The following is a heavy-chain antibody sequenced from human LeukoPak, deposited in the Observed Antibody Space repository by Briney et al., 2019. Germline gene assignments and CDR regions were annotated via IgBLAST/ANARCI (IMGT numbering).Heavy chain of an antibody. CDR2: INPNSGGT. CDR1: GYTFTGYY. V-gene: IGHV1-2*02. J-gene: IGHJ4*02. D-gene: IGHD3-22*01. CDR3: ARYLTYYYDSSGDQYFDY. Sequence: HWAPVKVSCKASGYTFTGYYMHWVRQAPGQGLEWMGWINPNSGGTNYARKFQGRVTMTRDTSISTAYMELSRLRSDDTAVYYCARYLTYYYDSSGDQYFDYWGQGTLVTVSS.